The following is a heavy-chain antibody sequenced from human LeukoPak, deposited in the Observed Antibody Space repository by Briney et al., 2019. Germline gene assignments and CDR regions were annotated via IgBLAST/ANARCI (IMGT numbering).Heavy chain of an antibody. V-gene: IGHV3-23*05. CDR3: ARVDCGGSCFDY. CDR1: GFILSNCA. CDR2: IDTKGTRT. J-gene: IGHJ4*02. Sequence: PGGSLRLSCAASGFILSNCAMTWVRQAPGKGLEWVSGIDTKGTRTYYADSVKGRFTISRDNSKNTLFLQMNSLRAEDTAVYYCARVDCGGSCFDYWGQGTLVTVSS. D-gene: IGHD2-15*01.